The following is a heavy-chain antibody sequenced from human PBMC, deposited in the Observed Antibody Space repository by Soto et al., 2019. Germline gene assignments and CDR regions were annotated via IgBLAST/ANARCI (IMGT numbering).Heavy chain of an antibody. CDR1: GGTFSSYA. CDR3: ARAEDTAMVSYYFDY. J-gene: IGHJ4*02. Sequence: GASVKVSCKASGGTFSSYAISWVRQAPGQGLEWMGGIIPIFGTANYAQKFQGRVTITADESTSTAYMELSSLRSEDTAVYYCARAEDTAMVSYYFDYWGQGTLVTVSS. V-gene: IGHV1-69*13. CDR2: IIPIFGTA. D-gene: IGHD5-18*01.